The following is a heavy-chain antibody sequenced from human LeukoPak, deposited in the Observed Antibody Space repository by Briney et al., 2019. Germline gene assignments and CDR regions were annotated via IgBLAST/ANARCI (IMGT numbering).Heavy chain of an antibody. V-gene: IGHV3-7*01. Sequence: GGSLRLSCAASGFTFSSYWMSWVRQAPGKGLEWVANIKEDGSEKYYVDSVKGRFTISRDNAKTSLYLQMNSLRAEDTAVYYCARDLSGVAGYTYGRGIDYWGQGTLVTVSS. CDR2: IKEDGSEK. J-gene: IGHJ4*02. CDR3: ARDLSGVAGYTYGRGIDY. CDR1: GFTFSSYW. D-gene: IGHD5-18*01.